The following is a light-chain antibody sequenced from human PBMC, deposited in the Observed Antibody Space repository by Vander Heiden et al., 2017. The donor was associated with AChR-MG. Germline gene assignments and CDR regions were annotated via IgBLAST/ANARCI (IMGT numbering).Light chain of an antibody. J-gene: IGLJ2*01. V-gene: IGLV1-44*01. Sequence: QSVLTPPPSASGTPGQSVTIPCSGSSSNIGGNTVSWYQQFPGTAPKLLIYSNNQRPSGVPDRFSGSKSGTSASLAISGLQAEEEADYYCAAWDVSLNAVLFGGGTKLTVL. CDR3: AAWDVSLNAVL. CDR2: SNN. CDR1: SSNIGGNT.